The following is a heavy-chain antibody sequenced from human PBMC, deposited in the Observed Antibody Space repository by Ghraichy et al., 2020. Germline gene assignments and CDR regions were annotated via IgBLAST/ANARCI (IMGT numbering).Heavy chain of an antibody. J-gene: IGHJ5*02. D-gene: IGHD1-1*01. CDR1: GASITSYY. CDR2: ISFKGDA. Sequence: SETLSLTCTVSGASITSYYWSWIRQPPGKGLEWIGFISFKGDAEYNPALKSRVTISLDRSKTVFSLTLLSVTTADTAVYFCTRGWNSWFDPWGQGTLVTVSS. V-gene: IGHV4-59*01. CDR3: TRGWNSWFDP.